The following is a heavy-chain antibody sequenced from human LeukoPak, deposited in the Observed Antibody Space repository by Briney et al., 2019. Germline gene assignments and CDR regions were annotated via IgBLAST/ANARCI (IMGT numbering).Heavy chain of an antibody. V-gene: IGHV3-30*18. CDR2: ISYDGSNK. CDR3: AKAPVAAAGYYFDY. CDR1: GFTFSSYG. J-gene: IGHJ4*02. D-gene: IGHD6-13*01. Sequence: GRSLRLSCAASGFTFSSYGMHWVRQAPGKGLEWVAVISYDGSNKYYADSVKGRFTISRDNSKNTLYLQMNSLRAEDTAVYYCAKAPVAAAGYYFDYWSQGTLVTVSS.